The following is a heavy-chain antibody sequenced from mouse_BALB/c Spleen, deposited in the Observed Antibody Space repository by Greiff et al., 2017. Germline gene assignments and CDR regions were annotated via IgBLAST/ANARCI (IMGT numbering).Heavy chain of an antibody. CDR3: ARNYYDEGAWFAY. V-gene: IGHV2-6-4*01. CDR1: GFSLSRYS. D-gene: IGHD1-1*01. CDR2: IWGGGST. Sequence: VMLVESGPGLVAPSQSLSITCTVSGFSLSRYSVHWVRQPPGKGLEWLGMIWGGGSTDYNSALKSRLSISKDNSKSQVFLKMNSLQTDDTAMYYCARNYYDEGAWFAYWGQGTLVTVSA. J-gene: IGHJ3*01.